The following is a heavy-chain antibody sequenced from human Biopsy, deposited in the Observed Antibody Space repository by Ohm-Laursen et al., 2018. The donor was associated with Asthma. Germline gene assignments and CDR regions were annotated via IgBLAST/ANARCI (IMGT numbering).Heavy chain of an antibody. V-gene: IGHV1-24*01. J-gene: IGHJ4*02. CDR3: ASDFPKDYVRYNFQF. D-gene: IGHD4-17*01. CDR1: GYSLTDLS. Sequence: ASVKVSCKLSGYSLTDLSMHWVRQAPGQGLEWMGGHDHEEGGTVNARRFQGRVAMTEDTSTVTAYMELSSLSSDDTAVYYCASDFPKDYVRYNFQFWGQGTLVTVSS. CDR2: HDHEEGGT.